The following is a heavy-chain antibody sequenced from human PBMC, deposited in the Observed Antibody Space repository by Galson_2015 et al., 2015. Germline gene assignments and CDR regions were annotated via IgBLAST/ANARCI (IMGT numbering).Heavy chain of an antibody. CDR1: GGSFSGYY. Sequence: SETLSLTCAVYGGSFSGYYWSWIRQPPGKGLEWIGEINHSGSTNYNPSLKSRVTISVDTSKNQFSLKLSSVTAADTAVYYCARAAPGDILTGYPHYYYYYMDVWGKGTTVTVSS. V-gene: IGHV4-34*01. CDR3: ARAAPGDILTGYPHYYYYYMDV. D-gene: IGHD3-9*01. CDR2: INHSGST. J-gene: IGHJ6*03.